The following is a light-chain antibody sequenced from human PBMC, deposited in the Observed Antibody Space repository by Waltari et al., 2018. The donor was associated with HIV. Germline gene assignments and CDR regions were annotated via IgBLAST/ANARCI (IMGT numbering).Light chain of an antibody. CDR2: EFS. CDR1: QSLLHSDGKTY. J-gene: IGKJ4*01. CDR3: MQSIELPLT. V-gene: IGKV2D-29*01. Sequence: IVMPQTPLSLSVTPGQPASISCKSNQSLLHSDGKTYLYWYLHKAGKRLQLLSNEFSTRFAGVPDRFSGGGTGTDFSLKISRVEAEDVGIYYCMQSIELPLTFGGGTKVEIK.